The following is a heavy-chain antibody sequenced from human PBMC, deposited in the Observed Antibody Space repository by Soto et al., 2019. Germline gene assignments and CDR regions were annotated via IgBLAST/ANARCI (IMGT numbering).Heavy chain of an antibody. CDR3: AREFTGGSYSSSSEYFDY. V-gene: IGHV1-2*04. J-gene: IGHJ4*02. CDR1: GYTFTGYY. CDR2: INPNSGGT. D-gene: IGHD6-6*01. Sequence: ASVKVSCKASGYTFTGYYMHWVRQAPGQGLEWMGWINPNSGGTNYAQKFQGWVTMTRDTSISTAYMELSRLRSDDTAVYYCAREFTGGSYSSSSEYFDYWSQGTLVTVSS.